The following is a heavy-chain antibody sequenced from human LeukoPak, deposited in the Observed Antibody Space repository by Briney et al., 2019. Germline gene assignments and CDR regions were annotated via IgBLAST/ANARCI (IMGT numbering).Heavy chain of an antibody. J-gene: IGHJ4*02. Sequence: SETLSLTCTVSGGSISSYYWSWIRQPAGKGLEWIGRIYTSGSTNYNPSLKSRVTISVDTSKNQFSLKLSSVTAADTAVYYCARGVDYYDSSGYEYYFDYWGQGTLVTVSS. D-gene: IGHD3-22*01. CDR3: ARGVDYYDSSGYEYYFDY. CDR2: IYTSGST. CDR1: GGSISSYY. V-gene: IGHV4-4*07.